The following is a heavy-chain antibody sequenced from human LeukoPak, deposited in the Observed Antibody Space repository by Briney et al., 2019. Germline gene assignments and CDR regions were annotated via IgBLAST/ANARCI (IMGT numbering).Heavy chain of an antibody. D-gene: IGHD3-10*01. J-gene: IGHJ4*02. CDR1: GFTFSSYW. CDR3: ARISDGSGSYVFDY. Sequence: GGSLRLSCAASGFTFSSYWMSWVRQAPGKGLEWVANIKQDGSEEYYVDSVKGRFTISRDNAKNSLYLQMNSLRAEDTAVYYCARISDGSGSYVFDYWGQGTLVTVSS. CDR2: IKQDGSEE. V-gene: IGHV3-7*01.